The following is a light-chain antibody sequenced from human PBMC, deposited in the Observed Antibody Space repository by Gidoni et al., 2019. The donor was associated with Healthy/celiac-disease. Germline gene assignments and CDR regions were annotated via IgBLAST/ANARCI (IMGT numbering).Light chain of an antibody. J-gene: IGLJ3*02. CDR2: KDS. CDR3: QSADSRGTYKV. Sequence: SYELTQPPSVSVSPGQTARITCSGDALPKQYAYWYQPKPGQAPVLVIYKDSERPSGIPERFSGSSSGTTVTLTISGVQAEDEADYYCQSADSRGTYKVFGGGTKLTVL. V-gene: IGLV3-25*03. CDR1: ALPKQY.